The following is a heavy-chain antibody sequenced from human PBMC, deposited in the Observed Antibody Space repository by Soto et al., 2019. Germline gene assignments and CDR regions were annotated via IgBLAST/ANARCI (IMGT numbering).Heavy chain of an antibody. CDR2: ISGHNGKA. CDR3: ARAEKWVTGGAGSY. CDR1: GYTFKSYD. J-gene: IGHJ4*02. D-gene: IGHD3-10*01. Sequence: QVQLVQSGAEVKEPGASVTVSCKASGYTFKSYDVMWVRKAPGQGRQWMGWISGHNGKADYAENFQGRVIMTTDPSTATASMGLRGLRSDDTAVYYCARAEKWVTGGAGSYWGQGPLVTVSS. V-gene: IGHV1-18*04.